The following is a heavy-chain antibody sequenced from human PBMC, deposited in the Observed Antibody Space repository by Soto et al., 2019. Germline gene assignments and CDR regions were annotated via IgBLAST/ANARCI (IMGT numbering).Heavy chain of an antibody. CDR2: IFYSGGT. D-gene: IGHD1-1*01. J-gene: IGHJ4*02. CDR3: ARVQLVHKVIDY. Sequence: SETLSLTCTVSGDSISTYYWSWIRQPPGRGLQWIGYIFYSGGTAYNPSLESRVTISLDMSKKQFSLKLNSMTAADTAVYYRARVQLVHKVIDYWGQGTQVTVS. CDR1: GDSISTYY. V-gene: IGHV4-59*01.